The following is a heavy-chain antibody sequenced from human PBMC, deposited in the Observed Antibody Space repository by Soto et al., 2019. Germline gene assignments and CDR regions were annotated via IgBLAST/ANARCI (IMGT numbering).Heavy chain of an antibody. J-gene: IGHJ6*02. Sequence: SGPTLVNPTQTLTLTCTFSGFSLSTSGVGVGWIRQPPGKALEWLALIYWDDDKRYSSSLKSRLTITKDTSKNQVVLTMTNMDPVDTATYYCAHWPRSGYYLDYYGMDVWGQGTTVTVSS. V-gene: IGHV2-5*02. D-gene: IGHD3-22*01. CDR3: AHWPRSGYYLDYYGMDV. CDR1: GFSLSTSGVG. CDR2: IYWDDDK.